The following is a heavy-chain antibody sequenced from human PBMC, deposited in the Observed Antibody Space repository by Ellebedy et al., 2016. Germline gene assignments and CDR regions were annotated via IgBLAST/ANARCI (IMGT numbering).Heavy chain of an antibody. V-gene: IGHV4-31*03. CDR3: GRAPAPGTSSHYYFYYLDV. D-gene: IGHD3-10*01. Sequence: SETLSLXXSVSGASISSGGFYWSWIRQHPEKALEWIGYIDNSGSTSYNPSLNGRVTIFVDTSENRFSLKLSSVTAADTAVYFCGRAPAPGTSSHYYFYYLDVWGEGTTVTVSS. CDR1: GASISSGGFY. CDR2: IDNSGST. J-gene: IGHJ6*03.